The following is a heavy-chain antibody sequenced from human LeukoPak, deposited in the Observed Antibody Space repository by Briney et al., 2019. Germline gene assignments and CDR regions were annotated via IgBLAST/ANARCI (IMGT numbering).Heavy chain of an antibody. D-gene: IGHD3-3*01. CDR2: INHSGST. CDR1: GGSFSGYY. CDR3: ARGPGDFWSGYYYAFDI. Sequence: SETLSLTCGVYGGSFSGYYWSWIRQPPGKGLEWIGEINHSGSTNYNPSLKSRVTISVDTSKNQFSLKLSSVTAADTAVYYCARGPGDFWSGYYYAFDIWGQGTMVTVSS. V-gene: IGHV4-34*01. J-gene: IGHJ3*02.